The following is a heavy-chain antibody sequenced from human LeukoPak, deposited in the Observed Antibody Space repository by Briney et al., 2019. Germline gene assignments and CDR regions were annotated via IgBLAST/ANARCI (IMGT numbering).Heavy chain of an antibody. D-gene: IGHD6-13*01. V-gene: IGHV4-61*02. J-gene: IGHJ2*01. Sequence: SETLSLTCTVSGGSISSGSYYWSWIRQPAGKGLEWIGRIYTSGSTNYNPSLKSRVTISVDTSKNQFSLKLSSVTAADTAVYYCARDSRRVAAPDWYFDLWGRGTLVTVSS. CDR1: GGSISSGSYY. CDR3: ARDSRRVAAPDWYFDL. CDR2: IYTSGST.